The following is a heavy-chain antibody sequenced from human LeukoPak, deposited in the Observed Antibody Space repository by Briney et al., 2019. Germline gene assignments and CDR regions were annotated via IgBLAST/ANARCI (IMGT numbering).Heavy chain of an antibody. V-gene: IGHV3-9*01. J-gene: IGHJ6*02. D-gene: IGHD2-21*01. CDR1: RFRFDKYV. CDR2: ISRNSEYK. Sequence: QPGGSLRLSCAASRFRFDKYVMHWVRHIPGKGLEWVAGISRNSEYKGYADSVEGRFTIPRDNAKNFLYLQMNSLRPEDTALYYCARDFCDGGGCPYFNGMDAWGQGTTVTVSS. CDR3: ARDFCDGGGCPYFNGMDA.